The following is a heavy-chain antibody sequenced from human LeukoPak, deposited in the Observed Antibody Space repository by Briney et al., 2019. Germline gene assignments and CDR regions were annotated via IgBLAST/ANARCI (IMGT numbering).Heavy chain of an antibody. CDR1: GYTFTSYG. J-gene: IGHJ5*02. CDR2: ISAYNGNT. D-gene: IGHD3-22*01. V-gene: IGHV1-18*01. Sequence: ASVKVSCTASGYTFTSYGISWVRQAPGQGLEWMGWISAYNGNTNYAQKLQGRVTMTTDTSTSTAYMELRSLRSDDTAVYYCAREQYYYDSSGSIGGWFDPWGQGTLVTVSS. CDR3: AREQYYYDSSGSIGGWFDP.